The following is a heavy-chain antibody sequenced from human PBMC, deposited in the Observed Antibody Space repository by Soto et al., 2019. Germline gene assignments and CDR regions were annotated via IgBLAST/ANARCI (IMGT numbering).Heavy chain of an antibody. J-gene: IGHJ4*02. CDR1: RDFFKEHDY. D-gene: IGHD6-19*01. Sequence: QVRLVQSGAEVQKPGASVKVSCKAPRDFFKEHDYLHWLREAPGQGLEWTGWIRPWNGDATYAQKLQGRLTLSRDMSSYTMYFDLTSLTSDDTAVYYCVRVSPGWNFDYWGQGTLLTVSS. CDR3: VRVSPGWNFDY. V-gene: IGHV1-2*02. CDR2: IRPWNGDA.